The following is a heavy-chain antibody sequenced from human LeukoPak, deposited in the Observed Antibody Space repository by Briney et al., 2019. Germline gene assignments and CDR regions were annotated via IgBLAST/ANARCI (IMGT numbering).Heavy chain of an antibody. CDR2: IKQDGTEQ. CDR3: ARDDYCITTSCPGAFDI. Sequence: GGSLRLSCVASGFTFSNYWMSWVRQAPGKGLEWVANIKQDGTEQYYMDSVKGRLTISRDNAKNSLYLQLNSLRAEDTAVYYCARDDYCITTSCPGAFDIWGQGTMVTVSS. V-gene: IGHV3-7*01. J-gene: IGHJ3*02. CDR1: GFTFSNYW. D-gene: IGHD2-2*01.